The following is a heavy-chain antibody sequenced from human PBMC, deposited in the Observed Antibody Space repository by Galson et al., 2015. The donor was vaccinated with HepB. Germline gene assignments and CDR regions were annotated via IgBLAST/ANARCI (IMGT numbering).Heavy chain of an antibody. J-gene: IGHJ6*03. CDR1: GFTFSSYS. CDR3: AREGYIAARPPTYYYYYYMDV. V-gene: IGHV3-48*01. Sequence: SLRLSCAASGFTFSSYSMNWVRQAPGKGLEWVSYISSSSSTIYYADSVKGRFTISRDNAKNSLYLQMNSLRAEDTAVYYCAREGYIAARPPTYYYYYYMDVWGKGTTVTVSS. CDR2: ISSSSSTI. D-gene: IGHD6-6*01.